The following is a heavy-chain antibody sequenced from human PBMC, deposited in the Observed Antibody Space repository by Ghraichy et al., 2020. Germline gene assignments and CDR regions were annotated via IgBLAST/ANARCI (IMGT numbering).Heavy chain of an antibody. J-gene: IGHJ6*02. D-gene: IGHD4/OR15-4a*01. CDR3: ARDGMNTLVPGGMDV. CDR2: INPSGGST. V-gene: IGHV1-46*01. Sequence: ASVKVSCKASGYTFTSYYMHWVRQAPGQGLEWMGIINPSGGSTSYAQKFQDRVTMTRDTSTSTVYMELSSLRSEDTAVYYCARDGMNTLVPGGMDVWGQGTTVTVSS. CDR1: GYTFTSYY.